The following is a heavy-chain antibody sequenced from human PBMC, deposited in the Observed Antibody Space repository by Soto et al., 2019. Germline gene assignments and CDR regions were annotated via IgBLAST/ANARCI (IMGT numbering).Heavy chain of an antibody. D-gene: IGHD3-10*01. V-gene: IGHV3-21*01. Sequence: EVQLVESGGGLVKPGGSLRLSCAASGFTFSTYSMNWVRQAPGKGLEWVSSISSSSSYIYYADSVKGRFTISRDNAKNPRYLQMNRLRAEETGVYYCARERGGALKAFDIWGQGTMVTVSS. J-gene: IGHJ3*02. CDR1: GFTFSTYS. CDR3: ARERGGALKAFDI. CDR2: ISSSSSYI.